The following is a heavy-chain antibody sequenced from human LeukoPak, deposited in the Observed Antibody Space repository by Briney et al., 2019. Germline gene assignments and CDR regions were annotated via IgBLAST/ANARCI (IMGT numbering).Heavy chain of an antibody. CDR2: IRYDGSIK. CDR3: AREGGTLSTSPTLDY. V-gene: IGHV3-30*02. J-gene: IGHJ4*02. Sequence: GGSLRLSCAASGFTFISYGMHWVRQAPGKGLEWVAFIRYDGSIKYYADSVKGRFTISRDSSKNTLYLQMSSLRTEDTAVYYCAREGGTLSTSPTLDYWGQGTLVTVSS. CDR1: GFTFISYG. D-gene: IGHD1-1*01.